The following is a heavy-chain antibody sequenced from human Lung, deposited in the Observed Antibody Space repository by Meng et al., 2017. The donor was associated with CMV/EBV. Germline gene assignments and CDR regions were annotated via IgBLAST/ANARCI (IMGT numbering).Heavy chain of an antibody. CDR2: IRHSRSS. CDR1: GGSISSADYF. J-gene: IGHJ4*02. CDR3: VRGFYYFAGDGDYHDF. Sequence: QVQLQEPGPGLVKPSQTLSLTCTGSGGSISSADYFWSWIRLPPGKGLEWLGYIRHSRSSYSIPSLQSRLTMTYDTSRNQFSLGLTSVTAADTAIYYCVRGFYYFAGDGDYHDFWGPGTLVTVSS. D-gene: IGHD2-21*01. V-gene: IGHV4-30-4*01.